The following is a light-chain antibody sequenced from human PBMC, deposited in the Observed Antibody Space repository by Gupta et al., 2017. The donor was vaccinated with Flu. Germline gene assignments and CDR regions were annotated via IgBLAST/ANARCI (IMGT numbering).Light chain of an antibody. Sequence: SYVLTQPPSVSVAPGQTARITGGETNIGSKSVHWYQRMSGQAPVLVVYDDSDRPSGIPERFSGSNSGNTATLTIGRVEAGDEADYYCPVWNSSSHHPVFGGGTKLTVL. V-gene: IGLV3-21*02. J-gene: IGLJ3*02. CDR3: PVWNSSSHHPV. CDR2: DDS. CDR1: NIGSKS.